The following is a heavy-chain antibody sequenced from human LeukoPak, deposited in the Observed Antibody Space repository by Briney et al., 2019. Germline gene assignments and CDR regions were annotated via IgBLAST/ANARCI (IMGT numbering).Heavy chain of an antibody. D-gene: IGHD5-12*01. CDR3: AREGATKGMDV. V-gene: IGHV3-21*01. Sequence: ETLSLTCAVYGGSFSGYYWSWIRQAPGKGLEWVSSISSSSSYIYYADSVKGRFTISRDNAKNSLYLQMNSLRAEDTAVYYCAREGATKGMDVWGQGTTVTVSS. J-gene: IGHJ6*02. CDR2: ISSSSSYI. CDR1: GGSFSGYY.